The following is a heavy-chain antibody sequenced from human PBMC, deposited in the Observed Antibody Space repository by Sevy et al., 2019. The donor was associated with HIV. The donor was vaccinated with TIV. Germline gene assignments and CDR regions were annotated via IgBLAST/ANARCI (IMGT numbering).Heavy chain of an antibody. Sequence: SETLSLTCTVSGGSISSSSYYWGWIRQPPGKGLEWIGSIYYSGSTYYNPSLKSRVTISVDTSKNQFSLKLISVTAADTAVYYCASDPRDGYTNYDYYYYGMDVWGQGTTVTVSS. CDR1: GGSISSSSYY. CDR2: IYYSGST. CDR3: ASDPRDGYTNYDYYYYGMDV. J-gene: IGHJ6*02. V-gene: IGHV4-39*01. D-gene: IGHD4-4*01.